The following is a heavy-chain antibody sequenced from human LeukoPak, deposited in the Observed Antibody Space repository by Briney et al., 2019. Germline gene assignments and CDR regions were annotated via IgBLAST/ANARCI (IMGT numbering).Heavy chain of an antibody. CDR1: GGSFSGYY. CDR3: ARGSSAPYSRAIDY. V-gene: IGHV4-34*01. D-gene: IGHD2-21*01. Sequence: SETLSLTCAVYGGSFSGYYWSWIRQPPGKGLEWIGEINHSGSTNYNPSLKSRVTISVDPSKNQFSLKLSSVTAADTAVYYCARGSSAPYSRAIDYWGQGTLVTVSS. CDR2: INHSGST. J-gene: IGHJ4*02.